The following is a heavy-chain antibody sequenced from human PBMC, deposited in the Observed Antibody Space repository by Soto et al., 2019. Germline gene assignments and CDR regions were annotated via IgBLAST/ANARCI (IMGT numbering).Heavy chain of an antibody. Sequence: QVQLVESGGGVVQPGRSLRLSCAASGFTVSTSGMHWVRQAPGKGLEWVAVMWYDGGNKYNVDSVKGRFTISRDNARNTLYLQMNSLRAEDTAAYYCARGNWKYGYFDYWGQGTLVTVSS. CDR2: MWYDGGNK. CDR1: GFTVSTSG. D-gene: IGHD1-7*01. CDR3: ARGNWKYGYFDY. J-gene: IGHJ4*02. V-gene: IGHV3-33*01.